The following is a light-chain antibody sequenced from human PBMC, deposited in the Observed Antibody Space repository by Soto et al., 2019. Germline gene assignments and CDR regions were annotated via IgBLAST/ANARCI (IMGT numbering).Light chain of an antibody. CDR2: AAS. Sequence: IRMTLSASSLSASTGYRVTITCRASQGISSYLAWYQQKPGKAPKLLIYAASTLQSGVPSRFSGSGYGTDFNLTISCLQSEDFATYYCQQYYSYPLAFGQGTRLEIK. J-gene: IGKJ5*01. CDR1: QGISSY. CDR3: QQYYSYPLA. V-gene: IGKV1-8*01.